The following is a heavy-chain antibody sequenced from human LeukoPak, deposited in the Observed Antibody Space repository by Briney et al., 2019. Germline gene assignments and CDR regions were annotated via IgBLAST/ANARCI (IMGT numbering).Heavy chain of an antibody. CDR1: GGSISTYY. CDR3: ARRARENWYFDL. Sequence: PSETLSLTCTVSGGSISTYYWSWIRQPPGKGLEWIAYIYYSGSTNYNPSLKSRVTISVDTSKNQFSLKLTSVIAADTAVYYCARRARENWYFDLWGRGTLVTVSS. V-gene: IGHV4-59*08. J-gene: IGHJ2*01. CDR2: IYYSGST.